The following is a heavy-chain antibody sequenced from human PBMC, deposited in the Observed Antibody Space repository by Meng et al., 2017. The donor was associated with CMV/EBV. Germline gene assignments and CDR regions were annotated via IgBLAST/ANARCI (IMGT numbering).Heavy chain of an antibody. D-gene: IGHD1-26*01. Sequence: QPQLQESGPGLVKPSDALSLTCTVSGGSISSSSYYWSWIRQPPGKGLEWIGSIYYSGSTYYNPSLKSRVTISVDTSKNQFSLKLSSVTAADTAVYYCASIVGAQDYWGQGTLVTVSS. CDR1: GGSISSSSYY. CDR2: IYYSGST. V-gene: IGHV4-39*07. CDR3: ASIVGAQDY. J-gene: IGHJ4*02.